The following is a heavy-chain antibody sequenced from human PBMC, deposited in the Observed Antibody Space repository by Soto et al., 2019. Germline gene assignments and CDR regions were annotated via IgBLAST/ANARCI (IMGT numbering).Heavy chain of an antibody. Sequence: QVQLVQSGDEVRKPGSSVKVSCKASGYIFVNYGIAWVRQAPGQGLEWMGWISTYSGNTHYASKVQGRLTMTTDPSTITAYMDLASLSSDDTAVYYCAMVDNYVTPTPQDVWGQGTTVTVSS. CDR2: ISTYSGNT. CDR1: GYIFVNYG. J-gene: IGHJ6*02. D-gene: IGHD3-16*01. V-gene: IGHV1-18*01. CDR3: AMVDNYVTPTPQDV.